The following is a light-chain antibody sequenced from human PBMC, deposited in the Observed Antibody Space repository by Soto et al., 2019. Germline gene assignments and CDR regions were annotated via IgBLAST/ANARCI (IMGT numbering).Light chain of an antibody. CDR3: MQSIQLPLT. J-gene: IGKJ4*01. CDR2: EVS. V-gene: IGKV2D-29*01. CDR1: QSLLHSDGNTY. Sequence: DIVMTQTPLSLSVTPGQPASISCKSSQSLLHSDGNTYFYWYLQKPGQPQLLLIYEVSKRLSGVPDIFSGSGSGTDFTLKISRVEAEDVGVYYCMQSIQLPLTFGGGTKVEIK.